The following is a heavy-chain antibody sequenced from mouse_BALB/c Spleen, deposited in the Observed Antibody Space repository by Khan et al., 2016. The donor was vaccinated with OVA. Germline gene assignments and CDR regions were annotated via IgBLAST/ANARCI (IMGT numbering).Heavy chain of an antibody. J-gene: IGHJ4*01. CDR2: INPGSGGT. Sequence: VQLQQSGAELVRPGTSVKVSCKASGYAFTNYLIEWIKQRPGQGLEWIGVINPGSGGTNYNEKFKGKATLTADKSSSTAYMQLSSLTSDDSAVFFCARKNKAYYCNYYTIDYWGQGTSVTVSS. CDR1: GYAFTNYL. V-gene: IGHV1-54*01. D-gene: IGHD2-10*01. CDR3: ARKNKAYYCNYYTIDY.